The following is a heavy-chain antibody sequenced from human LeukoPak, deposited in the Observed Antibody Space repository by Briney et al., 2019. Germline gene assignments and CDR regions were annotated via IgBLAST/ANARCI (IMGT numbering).Heavy chain of an antibody. D-gene: IGHD3-10*01. CDR2: IYFSGST. J-gene: IGHJ6*03. CDR3: ARVLHDANGGYYYYMDV. Sequence: SETLSLTCTVSGCSISSYYWSWIRQPPGKGLEWIGDIYFSGSTNYNPSLKSRVTISVDTFKNQFSLKLSSVTAADTGVYYCARVLHDANGGYYYYMDVWGKGTTVTVSS. V-gene: IGHV4-59*01. CDR1: GCSISSYY.